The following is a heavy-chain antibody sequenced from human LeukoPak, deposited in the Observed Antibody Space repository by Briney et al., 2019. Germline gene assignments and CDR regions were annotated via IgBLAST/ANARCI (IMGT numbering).Heavy chain of an antibody. D-gene: IGHD3-10*01. CDR3: ARDWNGSGSPNDF. J-gene: IGHJ4*02. Sequence: GGSLRLSCAASGFTFSSYWMSWVRQAPGKGLEWVANIKQDGSGKYYVDSVKGRFTISRDNAKNSLYLQMNSLRAEDTAVYYCARDWNGSGSPNDFWGQGTLVTVSS. V-gene: IGHV3-7*01. CDR2: IKQDGSGK. CDR1: GFTFSSYW.